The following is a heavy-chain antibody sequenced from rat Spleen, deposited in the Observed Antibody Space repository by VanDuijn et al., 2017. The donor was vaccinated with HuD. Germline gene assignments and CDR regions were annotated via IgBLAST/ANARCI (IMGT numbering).Heavy chain of an antibody. J-gene: IGHJ4*01. Sequence: EVQLQESGPGLVKPSQSLSLTCSVTGYSITSNYWGWIRKFPGNKMEWMGYISYSGSTSYNPSLKSRISITRDTSKNQFFLQLNSVTTEDTATYYCARCYDGSYYQLRGYVMDAWGQGASVTVSS. CDR2: ISYSGST. CDR1: GYSITSNY. V-gene: IGHV3-1*01. D-gene: IGHD1-12*02. CDR3: ARCYDGSYYQLRGYVMDA.